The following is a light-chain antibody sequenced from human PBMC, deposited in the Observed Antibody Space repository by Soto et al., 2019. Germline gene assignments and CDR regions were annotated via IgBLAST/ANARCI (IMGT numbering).Light chain of an antibody. J-gene: IGLJ1*01. V-gene: IGLV2-23*01. Sequence: LTQPASVSGSPGQSISISCTGTSSDIGTYNLVSWYQHYPGKAPKLMIYEGIKRPSGVSNRFSGSKSGNTAFLTISGLQAEDEADYYCCSYAGSGTDNYVFGSGTKGTVL. CDR2: EGI. CDR3: CSYAGSGTDNYV. CDR1: SSDIGTYNL.